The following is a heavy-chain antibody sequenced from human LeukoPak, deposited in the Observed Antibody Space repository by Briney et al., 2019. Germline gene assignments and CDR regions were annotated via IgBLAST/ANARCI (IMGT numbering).Heavy chain of an antibody. V-gene: IGHV1-2*02. J-gene: IGHJ4*02. CDR3: ARGMRGSGNLVDY. CDR1: GYTFIGFY. CDR2: INPNSGVT. Sequence: ASVKVSCKASGYTFIGFYIHWVRQAPGQGLEWMGWINPNSGVTNYAQKLQGRVTITRDTSIDTAYMQLSRLRSDDTAVYYCARGMRGSGNLVDYWGQGTLVTVSS. D-gene: IGHD3-10*01.